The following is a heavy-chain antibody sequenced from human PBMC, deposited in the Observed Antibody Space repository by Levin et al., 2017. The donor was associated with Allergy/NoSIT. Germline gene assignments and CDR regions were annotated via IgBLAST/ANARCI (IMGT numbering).Heavy chain of an antibody. CDR1: GFTFSNYA. Sequence: GGSLRLSCAASGFTFSNYAMSWVRQAPGKGLEWVSTITGSSGSTYYADSVKGRFTISRDNSKNTLYLQMNSLRAEDTAVYYCATDPRPYSSSPWYYFDYWGQGTLVTVSS. CDR3: ATDPRPYSSSPWYYFDY. J-gene: IGHJ4*02. CDR2: ITGSSGST. D-gene: IGHD6-13*01. V-gene: IGHV3-23*01.